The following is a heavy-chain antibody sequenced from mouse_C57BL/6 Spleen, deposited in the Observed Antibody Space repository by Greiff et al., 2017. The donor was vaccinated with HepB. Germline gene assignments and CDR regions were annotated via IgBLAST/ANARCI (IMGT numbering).Heavy chain of an antibody. CDR2: INPGSGGT. D-gene: IGHD2-4*01. CDR3: AKSYYDYDEGYYYAMDY. J-gene: IGHJ4*01. CDR1: GYAFTNYL. Sequence: VQLQQSGAELVRPGTSVKVSCKASGYAFTNYLIEWVKQRPGQGLEWIGVINPGSGGTNYNEKFKGKATLTADKSSSTAYMQLSSLTSEDSAVYFCAKSYYDYDEGYYYAMDYWGQGTSVTVSS. V-gene: IGHV1-54*01.